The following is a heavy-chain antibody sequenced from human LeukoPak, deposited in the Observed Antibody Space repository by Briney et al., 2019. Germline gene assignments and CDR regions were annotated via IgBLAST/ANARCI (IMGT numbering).Heavy chain of an antibody. CDR2: ITESAGSA. V-gene: IGHV3-23*01. CDR3: ARDIQLST. CDR1: GFTISNYT. J-gene: IGHJ3*01. Sequence: GGSLILSCAASGFTISNYTMSWVHQAPGEGLGWVSAITESAGSAYYANSVKGRFTISRENCKDTLFLQMNSLRAEDTAIYCCARDIQLSTWGLGTMVTVSS. D-gene: IGHD5-24*01.